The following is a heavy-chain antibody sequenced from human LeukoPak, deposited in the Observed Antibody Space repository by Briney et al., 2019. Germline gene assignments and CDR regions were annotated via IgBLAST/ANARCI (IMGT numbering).Heavy chain of an antibody. D-gene: IGHD3-3*01. CDR2: ISAFNGNT. J-gene: IGHJ6*03. CDR1: GYTFETYG. V-gene: IGHV1-18*01. CDR3: ARFGGGPHFYYYMDV. Sequence: ASVKVSCRASGYTFETYGITWVRQAPGQGLQWLGWISAFNGNTNYAQNTDYAQNVQGRVTLTTDTSTGTAYMELRSLRSDDTAVYYCARFGGGPHFYYYMDVWGKGTTVIVSS.